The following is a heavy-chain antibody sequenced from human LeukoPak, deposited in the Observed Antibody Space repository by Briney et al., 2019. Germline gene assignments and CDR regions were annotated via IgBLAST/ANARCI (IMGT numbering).Heavy chain of an antibody. J-gene: IGHJ6*03. CDR2: ISGSGGST. V-gene: IGHV3-23*01. CDR3: VRWYGGSGLENYYYYMDV. D-gene: IGHD3-10*01. CDR1: GFTFSSYG. Sequence: GGSLRLSCAASGFTFSSYGMSWVRQAPGKGLEWVSAISGSGGSTYYVDSVKGRFTISRDNSKNTLYLQMNSLRAEDTAVYYCVRWYGGSGLENYYYYMDVWGKGTTVTISS.